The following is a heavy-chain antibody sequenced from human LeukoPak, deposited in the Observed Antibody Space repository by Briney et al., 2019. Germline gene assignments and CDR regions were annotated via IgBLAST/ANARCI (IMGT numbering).Heavy chain of an antibody. V-gene: IGHV3-48*03. CDR3: ARDVGYNDY. D-gene: IGHD2-2*02. J-gene: IGHJ4*02. Sequence: GGSLRLSCAASGFTFSSYEMNWVRQAPGKGLEWVSYISSSGSTIYYADSVKGRFTISRDNAKSSLYLQMNSLRAEDTAVYYCARDVGYNDYWGQGTLVTVSS. CDR2: ISSSGSTI. CDR1: GFTFSSYE.